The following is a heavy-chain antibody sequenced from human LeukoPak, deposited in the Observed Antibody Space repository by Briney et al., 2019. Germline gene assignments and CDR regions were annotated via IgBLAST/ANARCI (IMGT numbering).Heavy chain of an antibody. CDR1: GFTFCSRA. Sequence: GGSLCLSCAASGFTFCSRAMNWVGQAAGPGVEWGSVISGSGGSTYYADSVKGRFTISRDNSRNTLYLQMNSLRAEDTAVYYCAKSHKSSSAYFDYWGQGTLVTVAS. V-gene: IGHV3-23*01. D-gene: IGHD6-6*01. CDR3: AKSHKSSSAYFDY. CDR2: ISGSGGST. J-gene: IGHJ4*02.